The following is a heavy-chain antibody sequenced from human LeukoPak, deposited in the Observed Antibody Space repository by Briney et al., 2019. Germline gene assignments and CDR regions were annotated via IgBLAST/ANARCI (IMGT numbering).Heavy chain of an antibody. Sequence: SETLSLTCTVSGGSISSYYWSWIRQPPGKGLEWIGYIYYSGSTNYNPSLKSRVTISVDTSKNQFSLKLSSVTAADTAVYYCVRRRGRDGYSPWGQGTLVTVSS. CDR1: GGSISSYY. V-gene: IGHV4-59*01. CDR3: VRRRGRDGYSP. D-gene: IGHD5-24*01. J-gene: IGHJ5*02. CDR2: IYYSGST.